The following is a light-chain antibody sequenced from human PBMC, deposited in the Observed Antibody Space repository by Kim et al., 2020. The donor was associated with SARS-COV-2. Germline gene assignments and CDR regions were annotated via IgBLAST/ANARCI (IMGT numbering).Light chain of an antibody. J-gene: IGKJ4*01. CDR3: QQRFSWPLT. CDR2: DTS. CDR1: QGISSY. V-gene: IGKV3-11*01. Sequence: LSPGKRAPPSCRAGQGISSYLAWYQQKPGQAPRLIISDTSKRATGIPARFSGSGSGTDFTLTISSLESEDFAIYYCQQRFSWPLTFGGGTKVDIK.